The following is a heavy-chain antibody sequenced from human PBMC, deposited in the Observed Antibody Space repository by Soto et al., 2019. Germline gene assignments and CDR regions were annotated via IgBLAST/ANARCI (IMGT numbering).Heavy chain of an antibody. D-gene: IGHD2-2*01. CDR2: IIPILGIA. Sequence: QVQLVQSGAEVKKPGSSVKVSCKASGGTFSSYTISWVRQAPGQGLEWMGRIIPILGIANYAQKFQGRVTITADKSTRTACMELSSLRSEVTAVYYCARYPRYEGLHYYDAMHVWGQGTTVTLSS. J-gene: IGHJ6*02. CDR1: GGTFSSYT. CDR3: ARYPRYEGLHYYDAMHV. V-gene: IGHV1-69*02.